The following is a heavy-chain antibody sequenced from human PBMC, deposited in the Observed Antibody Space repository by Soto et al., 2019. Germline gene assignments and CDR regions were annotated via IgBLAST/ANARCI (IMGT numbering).Heavy chain of an antibody. Sequence: PSETLSLTCAVYGGSFSGYYWSWIRQPPGKGLEWIGEINHSGSTNYNPSLKSRVTISVDTSKNQFSLKLSSVTAADTAVYYCARGRPYYDFWSGYYTSPYGMDVWGQGTTVTVYS. CDR3: ARGRPYYDFWSGYYTSPYGMDV. J-gene: IGHJ6*02. CDR1: GGSFSGYY. CDR2: INHSGST. D-gene: IGHD3-3*01. V-gene: IGHV4-34*01.